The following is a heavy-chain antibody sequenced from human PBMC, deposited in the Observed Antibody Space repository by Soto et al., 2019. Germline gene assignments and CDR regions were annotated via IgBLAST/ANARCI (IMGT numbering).Heavy chain of an antibody. CDR3: ARGGLGAYTYGSYYFDY. V-gene: IGHV3-23*01. CDR1: GFTFSNYA. J-gene: IGHJ4*02. CDR2: ISTSGGST. D-gene: IGHD5-18*01. Sequence: EVQLLESGGGLVQPGGSLRLSCAASGFTFSNYAMSWVRQAPGKGLEWVSTISTSGGSTYSADSVKGRFTISRDNSKSTVYLQMNSLRAEETAVYYCARGGLGAYTYGSYYFDYWGQGPLVTVSS.